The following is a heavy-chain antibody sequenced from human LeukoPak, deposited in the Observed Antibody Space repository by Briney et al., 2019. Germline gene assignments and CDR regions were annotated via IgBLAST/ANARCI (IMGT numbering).Heavy chain of an antibody. V-gene: IGHV3-53*01. J-gene: IGHJ3*02. D-gene: IGHD3-9*01. CDR3: ARDLPYYDILTGYHPDAFDI. CDR1: GFTVSSNY. CDR2: IYSGGST. Sequence: PGGSLRLSCAASGFTVSSNYMSWVRQAPGKGLEWVSVIYSGGSTYYADSVKGRFTISRDNSKNTLYLQMNSLRAEDTAVYYCARDLPYYDILTGYHPDAFDIWGQGTMVTVSS.